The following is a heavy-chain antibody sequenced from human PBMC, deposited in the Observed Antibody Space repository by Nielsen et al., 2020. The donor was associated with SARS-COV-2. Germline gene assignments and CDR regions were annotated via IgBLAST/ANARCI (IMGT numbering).Heavy chain of an antibody. V-gene: IGHV3-20*03. J-gene: IGHJ4*02. CDR2: INWNGGST. D-gene: IGHD6-19*01. Sequence: WIRQPPGTGLEWVSGINWNGGSTGYADSVKGRFTISRDNAKNSLYLQMNSLRAEDTALYYCAKDTSGWKTPSFDYWGQGTLVTVSS. CDR3: AKDTSGWKTPSFDY.